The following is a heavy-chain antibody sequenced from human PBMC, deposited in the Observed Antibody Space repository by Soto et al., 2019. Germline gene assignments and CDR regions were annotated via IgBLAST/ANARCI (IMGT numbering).Heavy chain of an antibody. V-gene: IGHV4-59*08. CDR3: AKGLATEKVDS. D-gene: IGHD5-12*01. J-gene: IGHJ4*02. Sequence: PSETLSLTCTVSGGSISSYYWSWIRQPPGKGLEWIGYIYYSGSTNYNPSLKSRVTISVDTSKNQLFLKLTSVTAADTAVYYCAKGLATEKVDSWGQGTLVTVSS. CDR2: IYYSGST. CDR1: GGSISSYY.